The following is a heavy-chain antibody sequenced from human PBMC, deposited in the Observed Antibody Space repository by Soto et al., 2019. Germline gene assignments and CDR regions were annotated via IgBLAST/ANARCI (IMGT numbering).Heavy chain of an antibody. CDR3: ARATSADAY. CDR2: IKQDGSEK. V-gene: IGHV3-7*01. J-gene: IGHJ4*02. CDR1: GFAFSGYW. Sequence: EVQLVKSGGDLVQPGGSLRLSCAASGFAFSGYWMSWVRQAPGKGLEGVANIKQDGSEKYYVDSVKGRFTISRDNAKNSLYLQMNSLRVEDTAVYYRARATSADAYWGQGTPVTVSS. D-gene: IGHD2-2*01.